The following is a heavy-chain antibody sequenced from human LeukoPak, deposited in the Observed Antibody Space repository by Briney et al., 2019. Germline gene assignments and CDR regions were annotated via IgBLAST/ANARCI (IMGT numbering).Heavy chain of an antibody. J-gene: IGHJ4*02. CDR2: ISYDGSYK. CDR3: AKYQEASSRRFDY. V-gene: IGHV3-30*18. D-gene: IGHD6-6*01. CDR1: EFTFSSFG. Sequence: GGSLRLSCAASEFTFSSFGMHWVRQAPGKGLEWVAVISYDGSYKYYADSVKGRFTISRDNSKNTLYLQMNSLRAEDTAVYYCAKYQEASSRRFDYWGQGTLVTVSS.